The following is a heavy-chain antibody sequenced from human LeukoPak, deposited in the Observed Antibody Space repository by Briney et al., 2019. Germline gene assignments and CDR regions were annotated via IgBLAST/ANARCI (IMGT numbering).Heavy chain of an antibody. CDR2: IEPDGSGK. CDR3: VTSWVRQQRDF. V-gene: IGHV3-7*01. Sequence: GGSLRLSCAASGFSFRDYWMSWVRQAPGKGLEGVADIEPDGSGKTYVDSVKGRFTISRDNAQQSLYLQMDTLTAEDTAVYYCVTSWVRQQRDFWGQGTLVTVSS. CDR1: GFSFRDYW. D-gene: IGHD3-10*01. J-gene: IGHJ4*02.